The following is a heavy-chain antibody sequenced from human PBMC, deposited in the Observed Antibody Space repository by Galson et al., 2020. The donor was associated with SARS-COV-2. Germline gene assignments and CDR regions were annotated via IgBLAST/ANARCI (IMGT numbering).Heavy chain of an antibody. Sequence: KIGESLKIYCAASGFTFSSYSMNWVRQAPGKGLEWVSSISSSSSYIYYADSVKGRFTISRDNAKNSLFLQMNSLRAEDTAVYYCARDPRNYGSVGYYFDYWGQGTLVIVSS. CDR3: ARDPRNYGSVGYYFDY. CDR1: GFTFSSYS. CDR2: ISSSSSYI. D-gene: IGHD3-10*01. J-gene: IGHJ4*02. V-gene: IGHV3-21*01.